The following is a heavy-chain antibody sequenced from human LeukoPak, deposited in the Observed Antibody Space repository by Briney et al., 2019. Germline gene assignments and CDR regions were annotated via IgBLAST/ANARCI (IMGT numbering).Heavy chain of an antibody. V-gene: IGHV4-61*02. CDR3: ARDGPVGREFDP. CDR1: GGSISSVSYY. D-gene: IGHD2-15*01. CDR2: IYTSGST. J-gene: IGHJ5*02. Sequence: PSETLSLTCTVSGGSISSVSYYWSWIRQPAGKGLEWIGRIYTSGSTNYNSSLKSRVTISVDTSKNQFSLRLSSVTAADTAVYYCARDGPVGREFDPWGQGTLVTVSS.